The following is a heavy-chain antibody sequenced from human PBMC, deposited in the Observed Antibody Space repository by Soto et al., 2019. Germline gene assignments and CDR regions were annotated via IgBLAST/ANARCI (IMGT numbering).Heavy chain of an antibody. CDR1: GYTFTGYY. D-gene: IGHD6-13*01. Sequence: ASVEVYCKASGYTFTGYYMHWVRQAPGQGLEWMGWINPNSGGTNYAQKFQGRVTMTRDTSISTAYMELSRLRSDDTAVYYCARGYSSSWYFDYWGQGTLVTVSS. CDR3: ARGYSSSWYFDY. CDR2: INPNSGGT. V-gene: IGHV1-2*02. J-gene: IGHJ4*02.